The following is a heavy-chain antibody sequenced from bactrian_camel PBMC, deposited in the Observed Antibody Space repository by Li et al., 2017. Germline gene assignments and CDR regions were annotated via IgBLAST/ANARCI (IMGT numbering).Heavy chain of an antibody. D-gene: IGHD5*01. J-gene: IGHJ4*01. CDR2: IDMDGPT. Sequence: HVQLVESGGAAVQAGGSLTLSCVVSGVDYSTFCMAWFRQAPGKEREGVATIDMDGPTNYTESVKGRFTISRDNAENTLYLQMNSLKPEDTAMYYCAAVPRGYGTWGTTEVNYWGQGTQVTVS. CDR1: GVDYSTFC. CDR3: AAVPRGYGTWGTTEVNY. V-gene: IGHV3S53*01.